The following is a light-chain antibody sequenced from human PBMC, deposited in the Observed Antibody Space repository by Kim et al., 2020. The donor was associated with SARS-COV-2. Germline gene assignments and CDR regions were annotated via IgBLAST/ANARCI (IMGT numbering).Light chain of an antibody. V-gene: IGKV3-20*01. CDR1: QSVSNTY. Sequence: SPGERATLSCRASQSVSNTYLAWYQQKPGQAPRLLIYGAFSRATGIPDRISGRGSGTDFTLTISRLEPEDFAVYYCQQYGGSPFTFGPGTKVDIK. CDR2: GAF. J-gene: IGKJ3*01. CDR3: QQYGGSPFT.